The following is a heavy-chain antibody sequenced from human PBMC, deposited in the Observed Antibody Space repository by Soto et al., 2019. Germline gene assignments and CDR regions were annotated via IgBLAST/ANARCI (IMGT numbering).Heavy chain of an antibody. Sequence: PGGSLRLSCSASGFTFTNYWMHWVRQVPGKGLVWVSRIDGVGAGTSYSDSVRGRFTISRDNAENMLYLQMNSLRAEDTAVYYFTPVFEYWGQGTLVTVSS. CDR1: GFTFTNYW. V-gene: IGHV3-74*01. J-gene: IGHJ4*02. CDR2: IDGVGAGT. CDR3: TPVFEY.